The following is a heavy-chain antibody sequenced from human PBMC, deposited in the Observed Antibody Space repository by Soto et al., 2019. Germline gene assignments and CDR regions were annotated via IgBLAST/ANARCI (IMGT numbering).Heavy chain of an antibody. Sequence: SETLSLTCTVSGGSISSGGYYWSWIRQPPGKGLEWIGYIYYSGSTYYNPSLKSRVTISVDTSKNQFSLKLSSVTAADTAVYYCAKPARGWYSETDYWGQGTLVTVSS. J-gene: IGHJ4*02. CDR2: IYYSGST. D-gene: IGHD6-19*01. CDR3: AKPARGWYSETDY. CDR1: GGSISSGGYY. V-gene: IGHV4-30-4*08.